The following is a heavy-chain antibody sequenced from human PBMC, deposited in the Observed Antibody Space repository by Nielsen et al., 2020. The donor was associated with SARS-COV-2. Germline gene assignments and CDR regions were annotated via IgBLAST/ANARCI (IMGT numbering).Heavy chain of an antibody. CDR3: ARDHRYSSSSWGVDY. V-gene: IGHV3-21*01. Sequence: GGSLRLSCAASGFTFSSYSMNWVRQAPGKGLEWVSSISSSSSYIYYADSVKGRFTISRDNAKNSLYLQMNSLRAEDTAVYYCARDHRYSSSSWGVDYWGQGTLVTVSS. J-gene: IGHJ4*02. CDR1: GFTFSSYS. CDR2: ISSSSSYI. D-gene: IGHD6-6*01.